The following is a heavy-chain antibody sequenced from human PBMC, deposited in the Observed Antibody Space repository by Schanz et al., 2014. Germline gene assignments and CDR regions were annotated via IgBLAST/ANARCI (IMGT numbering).Heavy chain of an antibody. CDR1: GFTFSSYG. V-gene: IGHV3-30*18. D-gene: IGHD2-2*01. CDR2: ISNDGSIK. CDR3: AKDSTHIDIVLVPTAIDY. J-gene: IGHJ4*02. Sequence: VQLLESGGGLVQPGGSLRLSCAASGFTFSSYGMHWVRQAPGKGLEWVALISNDGSIKYYADSVEGRFTISRDNSRNTLYLQMNSLRSEDTAVYYCAKDSTHIDIVLVPTAIDYWGQGTLVTVSS.